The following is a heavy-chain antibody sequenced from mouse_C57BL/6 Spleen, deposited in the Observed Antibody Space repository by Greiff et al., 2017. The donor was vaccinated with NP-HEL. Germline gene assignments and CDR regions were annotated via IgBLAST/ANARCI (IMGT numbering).Heavy chain of an antibody. CDR2: ISSGGDYI. J-gene: IGHJ2*01. V-gene: IGHV5-9-1*02. CDR1: GFTFSSYA. CDR3: TREGMYYFDY. Sequence: EVMLVESGEGLVKPGGSLKLSCAASGFTFSSYAMSWVRQTPEKRLEWVAYISSGGDYIYYADTVKGRFTISRDNARNTLYLQMSSLKSEDTAMDYCTREGMYYFDYWGQGTTLTVSS.